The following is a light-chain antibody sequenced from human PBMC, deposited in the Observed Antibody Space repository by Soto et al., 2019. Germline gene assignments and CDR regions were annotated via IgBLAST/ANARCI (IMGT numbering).Light chain of an antibody. CDR2: QDS. V-gene: IGLV3-1*01. J-gene: IGLJ2*01. CDR3: QAWDSNSGVV. Sequence: SYELTQSPSVSVSPGQTASITCSGDKLGDKYVCWYQQKPGQSPVLVIYQDSKRPSGIPERFSGSNSGNTATLTISETQAMYEADYYCQAWDSNSGVVFGGGTKLTVL. CDR1: KLGDKY.